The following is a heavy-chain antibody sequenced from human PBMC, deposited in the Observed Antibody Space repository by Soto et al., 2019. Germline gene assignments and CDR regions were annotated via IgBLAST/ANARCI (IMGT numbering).Heavy chain of an antibody. CDR2: ISGSGDNT. Sequence: GGSLRLACAASGFTFSSYAMSWVRQAPGKGQERVTAISGSGDNTYYADNVKGRFTISRDNSKNTQYLQMNSLRAEDSAVYYCAKFGSLPLVYYYDSSGHLSCAVWGQGILVIVSA. CDR3: AKFGSLPLVYYYDSSGHLSCAV. V-gene: IGHV3-23*01. D-gene: IGHD3-22*01. J-gene: IGHJ4*02. CDR1: GFTFSSYA.